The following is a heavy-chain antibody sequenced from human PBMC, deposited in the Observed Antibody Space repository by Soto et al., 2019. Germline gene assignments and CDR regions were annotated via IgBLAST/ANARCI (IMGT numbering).Heavy chain of an antibody. V-gene: IGHV1-18*01. CDR2: ISAYNGNT. CDR3: ARRRGSGVGATWFDP. J-gene: IGHJ5*02. CDR1: GYTFTSYG. D-gene: IGHD1-26*01. Sequence: QVQLVQSGPEVKKFGASVKVSCKASGYTFTSYGISWVRQAPGQGLEWMGWISAYNGNTNYAQKLQGRVTMTTDTSTSTAYREPRSLRSDDTAVYYCARRRGSGVGATWFDPWGQGTLVTVSS.